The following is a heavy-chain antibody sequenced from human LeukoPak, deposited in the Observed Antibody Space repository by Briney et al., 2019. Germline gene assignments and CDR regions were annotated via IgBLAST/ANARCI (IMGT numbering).Heavy chain of an antibody. CDR1: GFTFSSYS. V-gene: IGHV3-7*01. CDR2: IKQDGSEK. Sequence: PGGSLRLSCAASGFTFSSYSMNWVRQAPGKGLEWVANIKQDGSEKYYVDSVKGRFTISRDNAKNSLYLQMNSLRAEDTAVYYCARDRSNRNDYWGQGTLVTVSS. CDR3: ARDRSNRNDY. J-gene: IGHJ4*02.